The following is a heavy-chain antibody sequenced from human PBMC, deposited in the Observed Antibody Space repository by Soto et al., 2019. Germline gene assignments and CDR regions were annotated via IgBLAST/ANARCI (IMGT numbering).Heavy chain of an antibody. CDR3: ARVWFLDY. V-gene: IGHV3-7*05. D-gene: IGHD2-21*01. CDR1: GFTFSTYW. Sequence: GGSLRLSCAASGFTFSTYWMSWVRQTPGKGLEWVANINEDGSERYYVDSVKGRFTISRDNAKNSLYLQMNSLRGEDTAVYYWARVWFLDYGGQGTLVTVPS. J-gene: IGHJ4*02. CDR2: INEDGSER.